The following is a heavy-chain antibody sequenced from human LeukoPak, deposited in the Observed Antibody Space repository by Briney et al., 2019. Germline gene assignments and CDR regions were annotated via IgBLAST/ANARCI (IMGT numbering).Heavy chain of an antibody. CDR2: IKTKGEGGTV. V-gene: IGHV3-15*01. CDR3: DLDN. CDR1: GFTFSNAW. Sequence: GGSLRLSCATSGFTFSNAWMTWVRQAQGKGLEWVGRIKTKGEGGTVDYAAPVKGRFTISRDDSKNTLYLQMNSLKTEDTAIYLSDLDNWGQGTLVTVSS. J-gene: IGHJ4*02.